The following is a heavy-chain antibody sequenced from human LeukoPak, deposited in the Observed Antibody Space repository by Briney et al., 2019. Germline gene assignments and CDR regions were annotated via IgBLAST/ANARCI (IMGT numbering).Heavy chain of an antibody. CDR1: GGSISSSNW. CDR3: ARDLYSSSGYYFDY. Sequence: PSETLSLTCAVSGGSISSSNWWSWVRQPPGKGLEWIGEIYHSGSTNYNPSLKSRVTISVDKSKNQFSLKLSSVTAADTAVYYCARDLYSSSGYYFDYRGQGTLVTVSS. J-gene: IGHJ4*02. V-gene: IGHV4-4*02. CDR2: IYHSGST. D-gene: IGHD6-13*01.